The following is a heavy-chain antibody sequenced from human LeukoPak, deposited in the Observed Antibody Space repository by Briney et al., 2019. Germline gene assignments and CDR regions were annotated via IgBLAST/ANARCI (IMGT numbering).Heavy chain of an antibody. CDR1: GGSISTYY. V-gene: IGHV4-59*08. CDR3: ARHGGMYYYFDY. Sequence: SETLSLTCTVSGGSISTYYWSWVRQPPGKGLEWIGYIYYSGGTNYNPSLKSRVTISVDTSKNQFSLNLSSVTAADTAVYYCARHGGMYYYFDYWGQGTLVTVSS. J-gene: IGHJ4*02. CDR2: IYYSGGT. D-gene: IGHD1-26*01.